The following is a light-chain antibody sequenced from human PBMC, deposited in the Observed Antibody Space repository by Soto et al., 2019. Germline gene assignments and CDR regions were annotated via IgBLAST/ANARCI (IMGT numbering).Light chain of an antibody. J-gene: IGKJ2*01. V-gene: IGKV1-39*01. CDR3: QQTYSSPYT. CDR2: AAS. Sequence: DIKMTQSPSSLSASVGDRVTITCRASQRISSYLSWYQQKPGKAPQLLIYAASSLQGGVPSRFTGSGSGTDFTLTITSLQPEDFATYYCQQTYSSPYTFGQGTKLEIK. CDR1: QRISSY.